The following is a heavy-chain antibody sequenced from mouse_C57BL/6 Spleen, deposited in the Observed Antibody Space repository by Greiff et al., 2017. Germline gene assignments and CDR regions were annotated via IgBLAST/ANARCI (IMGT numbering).Heavy chain of an antibody. V-gene: IGHV5-6*02. J-gene: IGHJ2*01. CDR2: ISSGGSYT. CDR1: GFTFSSYG. D-gene: IGHD1-1*01. CDR3: ARHPEGITTGYFDY. Sequence: EVMLVESGGDLVKPGGSLKLSCAASGFTFSSYGMSWVRQTPDKRLEWVATISSGGSYTYYPDSVKGRFTISRDNAKNTLYLQMSMLKSEDTAMYYCARHPEGITTGYFDYWGQGTTLTVSS.